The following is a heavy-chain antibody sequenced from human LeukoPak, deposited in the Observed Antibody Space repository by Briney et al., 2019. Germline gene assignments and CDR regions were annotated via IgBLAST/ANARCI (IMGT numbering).Heavy chain of an antibody. CDR2: IYIDDTT. CDR1: GFTISRNY. J-gene: IGHJ3*02. D-gene: IGHD1-26*01. CDR3: TRAGEVLPHDGFDI. Sequence: PGGSLRLSCAASGFTISRNYMSWVRQAQGRGLEWVSIIYIDDTTYYAGSVRGRFTISRDISKNTVYLQMYSLRVEDTAVHFCTRAGEVLPHDGFDIWGRGTMVTVSS. V-gene: IGHV3-53*01.